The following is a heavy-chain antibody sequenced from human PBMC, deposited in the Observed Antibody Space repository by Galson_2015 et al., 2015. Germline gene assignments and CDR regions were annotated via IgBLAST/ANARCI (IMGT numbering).Heavy chain of an antibody. CDR1: GFSLSTSGVG. V-gene: IGHV2-5*02. Sequence: PALVKPTQPLTLTCTFSGFSLSTSGVGVGWIRQPPGKALEWLALIYWDDDKRYSPSLKSRLTITKDTSKNQVVLTMTNMDPVDTATYYCAHFTIFGVLYNWFDPWGQGTLVTVSS. CDR3: AHFTIFGVLYNWFDP. CDR2: IYWDDDK. D-gene: IGHD3-3*01. J-gene: IGHJ5*02.